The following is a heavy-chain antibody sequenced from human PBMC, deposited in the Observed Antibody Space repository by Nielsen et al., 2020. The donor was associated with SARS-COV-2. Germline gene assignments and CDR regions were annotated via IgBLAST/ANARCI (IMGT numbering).Heavy chain of an antibody. CDR2: IYYSGST. V-gene: IGHV4-31*03. J-gene: IGHJ6*02. CDR3: ARDMVRGAYYGMDV. CDR1: GGSISSGGYY. D-gene: IGHD3-10*01. Sequence: SETLSLTCTVSGGSISSGGYYWSWIRQHPGKGLEWIGYIYYSGSTYYNPSLKSRVTISVDTSKNQFSLKLSSVTAADTAVYYCARDMVRGAYYGMDVWGQGTTVTVSS.